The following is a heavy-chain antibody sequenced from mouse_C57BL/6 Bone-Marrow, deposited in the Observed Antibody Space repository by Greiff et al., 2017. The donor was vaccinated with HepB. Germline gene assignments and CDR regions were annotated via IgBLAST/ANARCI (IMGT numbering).Heavy chain of an antibody. CDR3: TTEGPYYDYDDLFFDY. Sequence: EVHLVESGAELVRPGASVKLSCTASGFNIKDDYMHWVKQRPEQGLEWIGWIDPENGDTEYASKFQGKATITADTSSNTAYLQLSSLTSEDTAVYYCTTEGPYYDYDDLFFDYWGQGTTLTVSS. J-gene: IGHJ2*01. CDR2: IDPENGDT. CDR1: GFNIKDDY. D-gene: IGHD2-4*01. V-gene: IGHV14-4*01.